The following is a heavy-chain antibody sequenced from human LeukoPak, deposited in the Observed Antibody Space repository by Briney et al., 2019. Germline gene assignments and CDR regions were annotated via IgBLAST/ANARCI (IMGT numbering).Heavy chain of an antibody. J-gene: IGHJ3*02. CDR2: IRAYNGNT. CDR3: ASSVGYCSSTSCYVPFDI. CDR1: GYTFTSYG. V-gene: IGHV1-18*01. Sequence: GASVKVSCKASGYTFTSYGISWVRQASGRGREWMGWIRAYNGNTNYAQKLQGRVTMTTDTSTSTAYMELRRLRSDDTAVYYCASSVGYCSSTSCYVPFDIWGQGTMVTVSS. D-gene: IGHD2-2*01.